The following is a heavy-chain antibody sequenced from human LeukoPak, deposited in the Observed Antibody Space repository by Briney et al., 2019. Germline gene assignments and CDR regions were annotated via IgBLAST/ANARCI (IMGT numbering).Heavy chain of an antibody. CDR1: GFTFTSYA. CDR2: VTGNGIHT. Sequence: GGSLRLSCAASGFTFTSYAMSWVRQAPGKRLEWVAGVTGNGIHTWYADSVKGRFTIFRDNSKNTVHLQMNSLRVDDTAVYYCAKGSDYYGSVTSKKTDWGQGTLVTVSS. V-gene: IGHV3-23*01. D-gene: IGHD3-10*01. CDR3: AKGSDYYGSVTSKKTD. J-gene: IGHJ4*02.